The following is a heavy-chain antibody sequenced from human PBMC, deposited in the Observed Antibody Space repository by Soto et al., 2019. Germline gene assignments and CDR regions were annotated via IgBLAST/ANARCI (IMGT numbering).Heavy chain of an antibody. J-gene: IGHJ4*02. CDR3: ARSVPYSGSYYYFDD. D-gene: IGHD1-26*01. CDR1: GYSFTSYW. Sequence: PGESLKISCKGSGYSFTSYWIGWVRQMPGKGLEWMGIIYPGDSDTRYSPSFQGQVTISADKSISTAYLQWSSLKASDTAMYYCARSVPYSGSYYYFDDWGQGTLVTVSS. CDR2: IYPGDSDT. V-gene: IGHV5-51*01.